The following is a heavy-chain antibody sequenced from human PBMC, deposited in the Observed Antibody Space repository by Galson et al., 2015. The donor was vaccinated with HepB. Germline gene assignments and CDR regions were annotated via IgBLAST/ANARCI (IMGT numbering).Heavy chain of an antibody. CDR3: KGEGSSRHPRNWFDP. Sequence: SLRLSCAASGFTFSSYAMSWVRQAPGKGLEWVSAISGSGGSTYYADSVKGRFTISRDNSKNTLYLQMNSLRAEDTAVYYCKGEGSSRHPRNWFDPWGQGTLVTVSS. J-gene: IGHJ5*02. D-gene: IGHD6-13*01. CDR1: GFTFSSYA. V-gene: IGHV3-23*01. CDR2: ISGSGGST.